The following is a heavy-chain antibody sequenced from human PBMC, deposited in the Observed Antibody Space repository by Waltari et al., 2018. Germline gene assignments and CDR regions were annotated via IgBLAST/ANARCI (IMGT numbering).Heavy chain of an antibody. CDR2: IVGGGKT. Sequence: EVQLVESGGGLIQPGGSLRLSCAASGFTFRYNYMSWVRQAPGKGLGLASVIVGGGKTDSAASVKGRFTNARDNSKSTLYLEMNSLRAEDTAVYYCARAGLGSPVEWLRLFDQWGQGTLVTVSS. V-gene: IGHV3-53*01. J-gene: IGHJ4*02. CDR1: GFTFRYNY. D-gene: IGHD5-12*01. CDR3: ARAGLGSPVEWLRLFDQ.